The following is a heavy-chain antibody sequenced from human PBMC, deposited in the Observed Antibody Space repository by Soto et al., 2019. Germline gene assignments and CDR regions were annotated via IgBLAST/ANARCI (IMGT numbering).Heavy chain of an antibody. J-gene: IGHJ5*02. CDR1: GFTFSSYS. CDR2: ISSSSSYI. V-gene: IGHV3-21*01. Sequence: PGGSLRLSCAASGFTFSSYSMNCVRQAPGKGLEWVSSISSSSSYIYYADSVKGRFTISGDNAKNSLYLQMNSLRAEDTAVYYCARDPIVVVPAAMTNGFDPWGQGT. CDR3: ARDPIVVVPAAMTNGFDP. D-gene: IGHD2-2*01.